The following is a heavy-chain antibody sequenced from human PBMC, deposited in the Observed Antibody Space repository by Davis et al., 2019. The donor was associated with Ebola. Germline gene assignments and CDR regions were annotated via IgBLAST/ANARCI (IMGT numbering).Heavy chain of an antibody. V-gene: IGHV3-30*02. J-gene: IGHJ4*02. CDR2: IRDDGSNK. Sequence: PGGSLRLSCAASGFTFSSYGMHWVRQAPGKGLEWVGFIRDDGSNKYYADSVKGRFTISRDNAKNTLYLQMNSLRAEDTALYYCAKEGSRIAVAALDYWGQGTLVTVSS. D-gene: IGHD6-19*01. CDR3: AKEGSRIAVAALDY. CDR1: GFTFSSYG.